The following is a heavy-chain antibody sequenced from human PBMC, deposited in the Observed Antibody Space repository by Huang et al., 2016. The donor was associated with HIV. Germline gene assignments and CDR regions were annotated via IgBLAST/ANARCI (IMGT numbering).Heavy chain of an antibody. D-gene: IGHD6-13*01. CDR3: ARGYSSSWLYN. V-gene: IGHV3-48*01. CDR2: ISETGSVI. CDR1: GFSFSSCN. J-gene: IGHJ4*02. Sequence: EEQLVESGGGLVQPGGSLRLSCAASGFSFSSCNMNWFRQDQGKGLEWLYYISETGSVITYADSVKGRFTVSRDNAKNSRYLQMDSLRAEDTAVYYCARGYSSSWLYNWGQGTLVTVSS.